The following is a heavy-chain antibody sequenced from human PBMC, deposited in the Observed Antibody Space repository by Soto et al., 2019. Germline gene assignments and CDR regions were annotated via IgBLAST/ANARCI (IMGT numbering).Heavy chain of an antibody. V-gene: IGHV3-23*01. J-gene: IGHJ3*02. CDR2: INGSGGST. CDR1: GFTFSSYA. Sequence: PGGSLRLSCAASGFTFSSYAMNWVRQAPGRGLEWVSAINGSGGSTHYADSVKGRFTISRDNSKNTLFLQMNSLRAEDTALYYCARGGFYDSSAYYYVNFASDIWGQGTMVTVSS. CDR3: ARGGFYDSSAYYYVNFASDI. D-gene: IGHD3-22*01.